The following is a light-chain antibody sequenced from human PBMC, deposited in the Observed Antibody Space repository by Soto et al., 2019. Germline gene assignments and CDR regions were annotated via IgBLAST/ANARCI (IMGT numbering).Light chain of an antibody. CDR3: RQANSVPRT. Sequence: DIQMTQSPSSVSASVGDRITITCRASQPISSWLAWYQQKPGKAPKLLIYAASNLYGGVPSRFSGSGSGTDFTLTIPSLQAEDFATYYCRQANSVPRTVGQGTKLEIK. J-gene: IGKJ2*01. CDR1: QPISSW. V-gene: IGKV1-12*01. CDR2: AAS.